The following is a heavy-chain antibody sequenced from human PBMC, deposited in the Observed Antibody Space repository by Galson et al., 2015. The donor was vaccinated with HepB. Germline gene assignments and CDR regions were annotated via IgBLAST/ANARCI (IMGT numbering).Heavy chain of an antibody. J-gene: IGHJ2*01. V-gene: IGHV3-23*01. CDR3: ANRLHCGGDCYLNYWYFDL. Sequence: SLRLSCAASGFTFSSYAMSWVRQAPGKGLEWVSAISGSGGSTYYADSVKGRFTISRDNSKNTLYLQMNSLRAEDTAVYYCANRLHCGGDCYLNYWYFDLWGRGTLVTVSS. CDR2: ISGSGGST. CDR1: GFTFSSYA. D-gene: IGHD2-21*02.